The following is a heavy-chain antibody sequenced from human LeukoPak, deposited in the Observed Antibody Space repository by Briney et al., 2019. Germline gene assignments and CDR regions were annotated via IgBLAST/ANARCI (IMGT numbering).Heavy chain of an antibody. J-gene: IGHJ3*02. CDR2: ISSSGSTI. D-gene: IGHD6-6*01. Sequence: PGGSLRLSCAASGFTFSDYYMSWIRQAPGKGLEWVSYISSSGSTIYCADSVKGRFTISRDNAKNSLYLQMNSLRAEDTAVYYSATFVPSGDDAFDIWGQGTMVTVSS. CDR3: ATFVPSGDDAFDI. CDR1: GFTFSDYY. V-gene: IGHV3-11*04.